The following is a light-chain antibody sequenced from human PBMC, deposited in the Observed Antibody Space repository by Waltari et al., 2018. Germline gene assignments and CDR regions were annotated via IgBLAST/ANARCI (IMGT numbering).Light chain of an antibody. J-gene: IGLJ3*02. CDR3: QTGGHGTWV. CDR1: SGHSTNV. V-gene: IGLV4-69*01. CDR2: VNSDGSH. Sequence: QLVLTQSPSASASLGASVKLTCTLSSGHSTNVVAWLQQQPGKGPRFLMKVNSDGSHTKGDEIPGRFSGASSGAERYLTSSSLQSEDEADDYCQTGGHGTWVFGGGTKLTVL.